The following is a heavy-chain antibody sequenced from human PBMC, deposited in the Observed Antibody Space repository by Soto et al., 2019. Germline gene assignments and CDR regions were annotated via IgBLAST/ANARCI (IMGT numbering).Heavy chain of an antibody. V-gene: IGHV4-31*03. CDR1: GCSISSGGYF. CDR3: ARSVDS. Sequence: QVQLQDSGPGLVKPSQTLSLTCTVSGCSISSGGYFWNWIRQHPGKGLESIGYIFYFGSTYYNPSLNSRVTISVDASKNQFSLKLRSVTAADKAVYYCARSVDSWGQGTLVTVSS. J-gene: IGHJ5*01. CDR2: IFYFGST.